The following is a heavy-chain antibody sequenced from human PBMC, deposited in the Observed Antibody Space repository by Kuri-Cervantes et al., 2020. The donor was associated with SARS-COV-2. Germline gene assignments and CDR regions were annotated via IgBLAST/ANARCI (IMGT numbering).Heavy chain of an antibody. CDR3: ARVGVRSYGVLDY. CDR2: IYDSANT. CDR1: GCPINTYY. Sequence: SETLSLTCTVSGCPINTYYWSWIRQPPGKGLEWIGYIYDSANTNYNTSLRSRVTMSVDTSKNQVSLKLTSVTAADTAVYFCARVGVRSYGVLDYWGQRTLVTVSS. J-gene: IGHJ4*02. V-gene: IGHV4-59*01. D-gene: IGHD5-18*01.